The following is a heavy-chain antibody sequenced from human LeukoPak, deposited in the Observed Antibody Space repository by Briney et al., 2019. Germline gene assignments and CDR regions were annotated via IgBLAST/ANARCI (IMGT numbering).Heavy chain of an antibody. CDR2: ISSSSSYI. CDR1: GFTFSSYS. Sequence: GGSLRLSCAASGFTFSSYSMNWVRQAPGKGLEWVSSISSSSSYIYYADSVKGRFTISRDNAKNSLYLQMNSLRAEDTAVYYCARGGYGDYVTKVFFDPWGQGTLVTVSS. J-gene: IGHJ5*02. CDR3: ARGGYGDYVTKVFFDP. D-gene: IGHD4-17*01. V-gene: IGHV3-21*01.